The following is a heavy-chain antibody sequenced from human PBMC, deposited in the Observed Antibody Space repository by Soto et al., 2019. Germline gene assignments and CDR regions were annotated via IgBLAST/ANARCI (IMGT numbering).Heavy chain of an antibody. V-gene: IGHV2-5*02. Sequence: QITLKESGPTLVKPTQTLTLTCTFSGFSLSTSGVGVGWIRQPPGKALEWLALIYWDDDKRYSPSLKSMLTIPKDNSKNQLVLTLYNMDTVDTATYYCAHTPYCYGSSGYYESAFDIWGQGTMVTVSS. CDR1: GFSLSTSGVG. D-gene: IGHD3-22*01. CDR2: IYWDDDK. CDR3: AHTPYCYGSSGYYESAFDI. J-gene: IGHJ3*02.